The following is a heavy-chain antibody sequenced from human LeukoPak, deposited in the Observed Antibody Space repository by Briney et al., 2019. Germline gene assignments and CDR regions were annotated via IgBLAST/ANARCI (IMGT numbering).Heavy chain of an antibody. V-gene: IGHV1-69*01. CDR2: LIPLFRTP. D-gene: IGHD3-16*01. CDR1: GGNFNTFP. J-gene: IGHJ3*02. CDR3: TRPVWDTSPGAFDI. Sequence: TLKVSCKAPGGNFNTFPCNWVRQAPGQRLEWMGGLIPLFRTPNSAQKFQGRLTITADESISTTYMELSSLTSDDTAVYYCTRPVWDTSPGAFDIWGQGTMVTVSS.